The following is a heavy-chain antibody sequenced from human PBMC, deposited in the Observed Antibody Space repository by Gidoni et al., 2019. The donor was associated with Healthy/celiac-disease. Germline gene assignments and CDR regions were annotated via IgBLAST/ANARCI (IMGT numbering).Heavy chain of an antibody. V-gene: IGHV2-5*01. D-gene: IGHD3-3*01. Sequence: QITLKESGPTLVKPTQTLTLTCTFSGFSLSTSGVGVGWIRQPPGKALEWLALIYWNDDKRYSPSLKSRLTITKDTSKNQVVLTMTNMDPVDTATYYCAHSIGVPAAINYDFWSGWGYWGQGTLVTVSS. CDR2: IYWNDDK. J-gene: IGHJ4*02. CDR1: GFSLSTSGVG. CDR3: AHSIGVPAAINYDFWSGWGY.